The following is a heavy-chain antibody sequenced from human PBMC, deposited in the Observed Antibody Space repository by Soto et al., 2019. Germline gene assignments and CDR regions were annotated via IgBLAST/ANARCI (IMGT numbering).Heavy chain of an antibody. CDR1: GGSISRYY. V-gene: IGHV4-59*01. J-gene: IGHJ4*02. D-gene: IGHD5-18*01. Sequence: SETLSLTCTVSGGSISRYYWSWIRQPPGKGLEWLGYIYYDGSTSYSPSLKSRVTISVDTSKNQFSLSLSSVTAADTAVYYCARAGYSDGFGYYYDYWGQGTLVTVSS. CDR2: IYYDGST. CDR3: ARAGYSDGFGYYYDY.